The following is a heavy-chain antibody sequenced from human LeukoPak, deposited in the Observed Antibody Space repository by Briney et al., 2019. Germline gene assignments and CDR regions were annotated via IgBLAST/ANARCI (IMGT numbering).Heavy chain of an antibody. CDR3: ARVKGYYYGSGSYDY. Sequence: SSETLSLTCTVSGGSISNYYWNWIRQPPGKGLEWIGYIYYSGTTNYNPSLKSRVTISVDTSKNQFSLKLSSVTAADTAVYYCARVKGYYYGSGSYDYWGQGTLVTVSS. D-gene: IGHD3-10*01. V-gene: IGHV4-59*01. CDR2: IYYSGTT. J-gene: IGHJ4*02. CDR1: GGSISNYY.